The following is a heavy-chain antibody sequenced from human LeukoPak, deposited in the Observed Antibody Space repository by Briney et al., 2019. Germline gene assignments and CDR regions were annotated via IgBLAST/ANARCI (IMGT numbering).Heavy chain of an antibody. Sequence: PGGSLRLSCAASGFTFSSYGMHWVRQAPGKGLEWVAVIWYDGSNKYYADSVKGRFTISRDNSKNTLYLQMNSLRAEDTAVYYCARGIAAAPPPSIGMDVWGQGTTVTVXS. CDR1: GFTFSSYG. CDR2: IWYDGSNK. CDR3: ARGIAAAPPPSIGMDV. D-gene: IGHD6-13*01. V-gene: IGHV3-33*01. J-gene: IGHJ6*02.